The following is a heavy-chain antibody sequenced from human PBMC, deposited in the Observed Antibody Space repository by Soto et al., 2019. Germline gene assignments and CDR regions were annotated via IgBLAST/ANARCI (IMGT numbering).Heavy chain of an antibody. CDR3: ARYRMVRGVIRPDFDY. V-gene: IGHV1-18*01. CDR2: ISAYNGNT. J-gene: IGHJ4*02. D-gene: IGHD3-10*01. Sequence: ASVKVSCKASGYTFTSYGISWVRQAPGQGLEWMGWISAYNGNTNYAQKLQGRVTMTTDTSTSTAYMELRSLRSDDTAVYYCARYRMVRGVIRPDFDYWGQGTLVTVSS. CDR1: GYTFTSYG.